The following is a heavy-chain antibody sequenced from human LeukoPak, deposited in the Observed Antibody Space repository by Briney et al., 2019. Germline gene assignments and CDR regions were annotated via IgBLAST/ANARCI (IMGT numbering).Heavy chain of an antibody. V-gene: IGHV4-39*01. D-gene: IGHD4-17*01. J-gene: IGHJ4*02. CDR3: ARLGYGDYRRGGDY. CDR2: LSYSGST. Sequence: PSETLSLTCIVSGGSISSDTYYWGWIRQPPGKGLEWIGTLSYSGSTYYNPSLKSRATISVDTSNNQFSLKVTSVTTADTAVYYCARLGYGDYRRGGDYWGQGTLVTVSS. CDR1: GGSISSDTYY.